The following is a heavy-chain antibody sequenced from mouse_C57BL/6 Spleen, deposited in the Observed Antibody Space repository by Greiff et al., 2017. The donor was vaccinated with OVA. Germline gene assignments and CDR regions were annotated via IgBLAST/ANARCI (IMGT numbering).Heavy chain of an antibody. CDR1: GYSFTGYY. D-gene: IGHD1-1*01. J-gene: IGHJ4*01. Sequence: VQLQQSGPELVKPGASVKISCKASGYSFTGYYMNWVKQSPEKSLEWIGEINPSTGGTTYNQKFKAKATLTVDKSSSTTYMQLKSLTSEDSAVDYCARSITTVGYAMDYWGQGTSVTVSS. CDR3: ARSITTVGYAMDY. V-gene: IGHV1-42*01. CDR2: INPSTGGT.